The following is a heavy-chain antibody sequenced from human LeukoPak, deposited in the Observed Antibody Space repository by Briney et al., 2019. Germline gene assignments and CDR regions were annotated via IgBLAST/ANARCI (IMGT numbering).Heavy chain of an antibody. CDR3: AKDLGSSFEYVWGINRYSPSFDY. Sequence: ASVKVSCKASGYIFNTYYITWARQAPGQGLEWVGCINPYNNNTKSAQSVQGRVRLTLDSSTGTAYMELRSLRSDDAAVYYCAKDLGSSFEYVWGINRYSPSFDYWGQGTLVTVSS. D-gene: IGHD3-16*02. V-gene: IGHV1-18*01. CDR1: GYIFNTYY. J-gene: IGHJ4*02. CDR2: INPYNNNT.